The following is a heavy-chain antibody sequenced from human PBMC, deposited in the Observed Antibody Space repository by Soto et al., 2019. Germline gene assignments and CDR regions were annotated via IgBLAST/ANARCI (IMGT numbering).Heavy chain of an antibody. CDR2: IYYSGST. J-gene: IGHJ4*02. V-gene: IGHV4-59*01. CDR1: GGSISSYY. D-gene: IGHD3-10*01. CDR3: ARGYRGTQFDY. Sequence: SETLSLTCTVSGGSISSYYWSWIRQPPGKGLEWIGYIYYSGSTNYNRSLKSRVTISVDTSKNQFSLKLSSVTAADTAVYYCARGYRGTQFDYWGQGTLVTVSS.